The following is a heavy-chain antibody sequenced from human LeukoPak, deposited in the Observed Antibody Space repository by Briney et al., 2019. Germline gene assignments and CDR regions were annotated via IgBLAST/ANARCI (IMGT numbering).Heavy chain of an antibody. V-gene: IGHV3-21*01. D-gene: IGHD6-19*01. CDR2: ISGNSRYI. CDR1: GFTFSSYG. CDR3: AREGGSSAWYSHDY. J-gene: IGHJ4*02. Sequence: GGSLRLSCAASGFTFSSYGMHWVRQAPGKGLEWVSSISGNSRYIYYADSVKGRFTISRDNAKNSLSLQMNSLRAEDMAVYYCAREGGSSAWYSHDYWGQGTLVTVSS.